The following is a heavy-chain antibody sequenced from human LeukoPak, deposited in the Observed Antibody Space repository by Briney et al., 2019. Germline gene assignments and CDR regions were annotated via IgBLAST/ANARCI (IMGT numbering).Heavy chain of an antibody. Sequence: GVSLRLSCAASGFTFDDYAMHWVRQAPGKGLEWVSLISGDGGSTYYADSVRGRFAISRDNSKNSLYLQMDSLRTEDTAFYYCAKEIDTLGTNAFDIWGQGTMVTVSS. CDR1: GFTFDDYA. V-gene: IGHV3-43*02. CDR3: AKEIDTLGTNAFDI. CDR2: ISGDGGST. D-gene: IGHD2-15*01. J-gene: IGHJ3*02.